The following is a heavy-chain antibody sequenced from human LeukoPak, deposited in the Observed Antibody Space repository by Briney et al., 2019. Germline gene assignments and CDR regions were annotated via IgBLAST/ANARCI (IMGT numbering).Heavy chain of an antibody. CDR2: IYYSGST. D-gene: IGHD5-12*01. CDR1: GGSISSGGSY. CDR3: ARLRRDGYKDAFDI. V-gene: IGHV4-61*08. Sequence: PSETLSLTCTVSGGSISSGGSYWSWIRQPPGKGLEWIGYIYYSGSTNYNPSLKSRVTISVDTSKNQFSLKLSSVTAADTAVYYCARLRRDGYKDAFDIWGQGTMVTVSS. J-gene: IGHJ3*02.